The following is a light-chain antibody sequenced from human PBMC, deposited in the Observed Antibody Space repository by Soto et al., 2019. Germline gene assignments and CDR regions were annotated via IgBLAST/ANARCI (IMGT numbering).Light chain of an antibody. CDR1: QGIRF. CDR2: ATS. CDR3: LQHNTYPYT. J-gene: IGKJ2*01. Sequence: DIQMTQSPFSLSASVGDRVTITCRASQGIRFLGWFQQKPGEAPKRLIYATSNLEGGVPTRFSGSGSGTEFTLTISSLQPEDFATYFCLQHNTYPYTFGPGTKVDIK. V-gene: IGKV1-17*01.